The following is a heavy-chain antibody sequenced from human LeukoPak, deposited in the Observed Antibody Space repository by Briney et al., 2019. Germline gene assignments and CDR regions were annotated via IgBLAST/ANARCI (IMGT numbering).Heavy chain of an antibody. V-gene: IGHV4-59*01. CDR3: ARGAAGYSYG. D-gene: IGHD5-18*01. J-gene: IGHJ4*02. CDR2: IYYSGST. Sequence: SETLSLTCTVSGVSISSYYWSWIWQPPGKGLEWIGHIYYSGSTNYNPSLKSRVTISIDTSKNQFSLRLSSVTAADTAMYYCARGAAGYSYGWGQGTLVTVSS. CDR1: GVSISSYY.